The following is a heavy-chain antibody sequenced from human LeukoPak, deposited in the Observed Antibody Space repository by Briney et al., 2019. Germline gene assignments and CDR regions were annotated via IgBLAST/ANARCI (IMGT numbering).Heavy chain of an antibody. D-gene: IGHD2-2*01. CDR3: ARESSSTSCPFDY. CDR1: GGTFSSYA. CDR2: IIPIFGTA. Sequence: SVKVSCKASGGTFSSYAISWVRQAPGQGLEWMGGIIPIFGTASYAQKFQGRVTITADESTSTAYMELSSLRSEDMAVYYCARESSSTSCPFDYWGQGTLVTVSS. V-gene: IGHV1-69*01. J-gene: IGHJ4*02.